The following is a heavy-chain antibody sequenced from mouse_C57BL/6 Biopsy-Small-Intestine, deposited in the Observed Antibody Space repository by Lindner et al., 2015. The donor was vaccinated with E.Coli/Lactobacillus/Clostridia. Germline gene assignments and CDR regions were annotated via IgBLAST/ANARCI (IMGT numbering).Heavy chain of an antibody. CDR1: GISITTGNYR. V-gene: IGHV3-5*01. CDR2: IYYSGTI. Sequence: VKLQESGPGLVKPSQTVFLTCTVTGISITTGNYRWSWIRQFPGNKLEWIGYIYYSGTITYNPSLTSRTTITRDTPKNQFFLEMNSLTAEDTATYYCARDKSDYDGRAFDYWGQGTTLTVSS. J-gene: IGHJ2*01. D-gene: IGHD2-4*01. CDR3: ARDKSDYDGRAFDY.